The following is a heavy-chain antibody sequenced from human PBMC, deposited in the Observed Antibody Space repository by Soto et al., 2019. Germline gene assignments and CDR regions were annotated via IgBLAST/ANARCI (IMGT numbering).Heavy chain of an antibody. CDR2: ICYSGST. Sequence: SETLSLTCTVSGGSISSYYWSWIRQPPGKGLEWIGYICYSGSTNYNPPLKSRVTISVDTSKNQFSLKLSSVTAADTAVYYCARSTVTTRDFDYWGQGTLVTVSS. CDR3: ARSTVTTRDFDY. V-gene: IGHV4-59*01. D-gene: IGHD4-17*01. CDR1: GGSISSYY. J-gene: IGHJ4*02.